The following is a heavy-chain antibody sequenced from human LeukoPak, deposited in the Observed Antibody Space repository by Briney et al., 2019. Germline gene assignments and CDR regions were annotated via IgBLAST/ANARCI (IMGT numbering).Heavy chain of an antibody. Sequence: GGSLRLSCAASGFTFDDYGMSWVRRAPVKGLEWVSGINWNGGSTGYADSVKGRFTISRDNAKNSLYLQMNSLRAEDTALYYCARDGISRSGSCSLFFDYWGRGTLVTVSS. V-gene: IGHV3-20*04. J-gene: IGHJ4*02. CDR1: GFTFDDYG. CDR3: ARDGISRSGSCSLFFDY. D-gene: IGHD2-15*01. CDR2: INWNGGST.